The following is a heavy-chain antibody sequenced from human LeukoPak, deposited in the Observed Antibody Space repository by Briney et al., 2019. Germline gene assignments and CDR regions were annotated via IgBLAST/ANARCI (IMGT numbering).Heavy chain of an antibody. CDR2: ISGSGGST. Sequence: GRSLRLSCVASGFTFSKYGMHWVRQAPGKGLEWVSAISGSGGSTYYADSVKGRFTISRDNSKNTLYLQMNSLRAEDTAVYYCANLPFWSVSDAFDIWGQGTMVTVSS. CDR1: GFTFSKYG. CDR3: ANLPFWSVSDAFDI. V-gene: IGHV3-23*01. D-gene: IGHD3-3*01. J-gene: IGHJ3*02.